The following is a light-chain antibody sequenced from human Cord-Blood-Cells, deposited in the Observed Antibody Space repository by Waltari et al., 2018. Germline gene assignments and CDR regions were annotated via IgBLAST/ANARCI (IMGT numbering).Light chain of an antibody. CDR3: QQYYRTPWT. J-gene: IGKJ1*01. CDR2: WAS. V-gene: IGKV4-1*01. Sequence: DIMMTQSPDSLAVSLGERATINCKSSQSVLYSSNNKNYLAWYQQKPGQPPKRLIYWASTRESGVPDRFSGSGSGTDFTLTISSLQAEDVAVYYCQQYYRTPWTFGQGTKVEIK. CDR1: QSVLYSSNNKNY.